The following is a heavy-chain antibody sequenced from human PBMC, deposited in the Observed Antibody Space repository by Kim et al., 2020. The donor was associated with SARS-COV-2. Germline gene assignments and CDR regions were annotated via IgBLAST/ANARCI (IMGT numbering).Heavy chain of an antibody. D-gene: IGHD3-10*01. V-gene: IGHV4-59*13. J-gene: IGHJ5*02. CDR1: GDSITSGF. CDR2: MSDSGRT. Sequence: SETLSLTCSVSGDSITSGFWTWLRQPPGKGLEWIASMSDSGRTNYNPALESRVSMSLDTSRNQFSLTLNSVTPADTAVYYCARVQGTVVRGVIMAGRFDPWGQGTLVTVSS. CDR3: ARVQGTVVRGVIMAGRFDP.